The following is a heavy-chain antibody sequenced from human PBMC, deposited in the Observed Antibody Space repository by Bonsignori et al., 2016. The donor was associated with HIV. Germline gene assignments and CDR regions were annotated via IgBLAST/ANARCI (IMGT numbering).Heavy chain of an antibody. Sequence: KVSCKGSGYSFTSYWIGWVRQMPGKGLEWMGIIYPGDSDTRYSPSFQGQVTISADKSISTAYLQWSSLKASDTAMYYCARAAIPIQGWFDPWGQGTLVTVSS. J-gene: IGHJ5*02. CDR1: GYSFTSYW. V-gene: IGHV5-51*01. D-gene: IGHD2-21*02. CDR3: ARAAIPIQGWFDP. CDR2: IYPGDSDT.